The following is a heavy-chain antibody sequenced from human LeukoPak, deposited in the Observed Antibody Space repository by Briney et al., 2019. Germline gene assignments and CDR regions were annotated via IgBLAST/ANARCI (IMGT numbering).Heavy chain of an antibody. V-gene: IGHV1-8*03. CDR3: ARGRSTGYPYYFEY. Sequence: ASVKVSCKASGYTFTSYDINWVRQASGQGLEWMGWMNPNSGSTGYAQKFQGRVTITRNTSISTAYMELSGLRSEDTAVYYCARGRSTGYPYYFEYWGQGTLVTVSS. CDR1: GYTFTSYD. D-gene: IGHD5-12*01. CDR2: MNPNSGST. J-gene: IGHJ4*02.